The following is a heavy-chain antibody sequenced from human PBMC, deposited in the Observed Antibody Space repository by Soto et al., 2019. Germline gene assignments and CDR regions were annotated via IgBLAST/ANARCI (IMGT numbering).Heavy chain of an antibody. V-gene: IGHV4-59*01. CDR2: MDNSGST. Sequence: PSETLSLTCTFSGVSISSSYWSWIRQPPGKGLEWFGHMDNSGSTTYNPSLMSRVTISVDTSKNQFSLKLSSVTAADTAIYYCARGVVSAPDVFDIWGQGTMVTVSS. CDR1: GVSISSSY. CDR3: ARGVVSAPDVFDI. D-gene: IGHD2-2*01. J-gene: IGHJ3*02.